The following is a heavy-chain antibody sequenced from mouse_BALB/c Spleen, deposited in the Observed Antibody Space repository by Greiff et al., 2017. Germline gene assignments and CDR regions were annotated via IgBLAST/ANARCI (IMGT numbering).Heavy chain of an antibody. CDR3: ARGLLRYAMDY. CDR2: IDPANGNT. CDR1: GFNIKDTY. V-gene: IGHV14-3*02. Sequence: EVKLVESGAELVKPGASVKLSCTASGFNIKDTYMHWVKQRPEQGLEWIGRIDPANGNTKYDPKFQGKATITADTSSNTAYLQLSSLTSEDTAVYYCARGLLRYAMDYWGQGTSVTVSS. J-gene: IGHJ4*01. D-gene: IGHD2-3*01.